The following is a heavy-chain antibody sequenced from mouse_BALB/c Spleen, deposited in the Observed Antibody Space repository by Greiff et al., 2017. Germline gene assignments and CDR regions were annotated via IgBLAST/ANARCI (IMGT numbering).Heavy chain of an antibody. D-gene: IGHD3-1*01. Sequence: VQLQQSGPELVKPGASVKMSCKASGYTFTSYVMHWVKQKPGQGLEWIGYINPYNDGTKYNEKFKGKATLTSDKSSSAAYMELSSLTSEDSAVYYCARGGYYWYFDVWGAGTTVTVSS. V-gene: IGHV1-14*01. CDR2: INPYNDGT. J-gene: IGHJ1*01. CDR1: GYTFTSYV. CDR3: ARGGYYWYFDV.